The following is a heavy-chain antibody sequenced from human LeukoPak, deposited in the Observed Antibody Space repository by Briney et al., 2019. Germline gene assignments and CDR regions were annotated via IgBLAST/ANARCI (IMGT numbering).Heavy chain of an antibody. CDR3: TTEFMGALNY. V-gene: IGHV3-15*01. D-gene: IGHD1-26*01. CDR1: GFTFRTFA. Sequence: GGSLRLSCAASGFTFRTFAMSWVRQAPGKGLEWVGRIKSKIDGGTTEYAAPVKGRFTISRDDSKNTLYLQMNSLKTEDTALYYCTTEFMGALNYWGQGTRVTVSS. CDR2: IKSKIDGGTT. J-gene: IGHJ4*02.